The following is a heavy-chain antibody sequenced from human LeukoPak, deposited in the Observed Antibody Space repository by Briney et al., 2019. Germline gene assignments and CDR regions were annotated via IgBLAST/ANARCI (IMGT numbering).Heavy chain of an antibody. CDR1: GYTFTSFY. V-gene: IGHV1-46*01. Sequence: ASVKVSCKASGYTFTSFYMHWVRQAPGQGLEWVGVINPNGGSASSAQNFQGRVTMTRDMSTSTVFMELSDLRYEDTAIYYCAREITIDRGAITGPVDYWGQGTLVTVSS. CDR3: AREITIDRGAITGPVDY. J-gene: IGHJ4*02. CDR2: INPNGGSA. D-gene: IGHD3-10*01.